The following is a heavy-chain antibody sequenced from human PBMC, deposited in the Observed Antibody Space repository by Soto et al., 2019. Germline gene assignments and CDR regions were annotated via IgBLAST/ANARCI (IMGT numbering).Heavy chain of an antibody. J-gene: IGHJ4*02. V-gene: IGHV3-30*09. D-gene: IGHD2-2*01. CDR1: CFNFRTFT. CDR2: ISYDGINA. Sequence: VGSLRLSCASSCFNFRTFTMHWVRQAPGKGLEWVAGISYDGINAYYADSVKGRFAISRDNSKNTVSLQINSLRPADTAAYYCAKDGVNYASLSPVDYWGQGTLVTVSS. CDR3: AKDGVNYASLSPVDY.